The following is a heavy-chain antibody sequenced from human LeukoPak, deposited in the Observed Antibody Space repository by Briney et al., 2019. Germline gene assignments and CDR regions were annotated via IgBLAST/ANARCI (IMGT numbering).Heavy chain of an antibody. J-gene: IGHJ4*02. CDR2: IHYSGNS. Sequence: PSETLSLTCNVSGYSIGRGYYWGWIRQPPGRGLEWIGSIHYSGNSHYNPSLKTRVSISVDTSKNQLSLKLTSVTAADTAVYFCARRDWSAYQLDFWGRGILVVASS. CDR3: ARRDWSAYQLDF. D-gene: IGHD3-3*01. V-gene: IGHV4-38-2*02. CDR1: GYSIGRGYY.